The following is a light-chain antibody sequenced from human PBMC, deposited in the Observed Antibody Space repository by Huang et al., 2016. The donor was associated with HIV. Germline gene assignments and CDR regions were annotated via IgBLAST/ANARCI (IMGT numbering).Light chain of an antibody. Sequence: EVVLTQSPGTLSLSLGERATLSCRASQVVGSTYLAWYQQKPGQAPRLLIVGASSRAPGIPDRFSGSGSGTDFTLTISRLEPEDFAVYYCQQYGDPFTFGGGTKVEVK. V-gene: IGKV3-20*01. J-gene: IGKJ4*01. CDR1: QVVGSTY. CDR2: GAS. CDR3: QQYGDPFT.